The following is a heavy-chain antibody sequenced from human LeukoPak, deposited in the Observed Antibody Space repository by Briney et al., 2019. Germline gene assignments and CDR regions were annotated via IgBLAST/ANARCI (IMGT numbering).Heavy chain of an antibody. Sequence: SETLSLTCAVYGGSFSGYYWSWIRQPPGKGLEWIGEINHSGSTNYNPSLESRVTISVDTSKNRFSLKLSSVTAADTAVYYCASRYPSRYWGQGTLVTVSS. D-gene: IGHD1-14*01. CDR2: INHSGST. CDR3: ASRYPSRY. CDR1: GGSFSGYY. V-gene: IGHV4-34*01. J-gene: IGHJ4*02.